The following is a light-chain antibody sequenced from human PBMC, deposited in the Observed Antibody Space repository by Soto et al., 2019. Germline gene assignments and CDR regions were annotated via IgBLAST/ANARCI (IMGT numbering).Light chain of an antibody. CDR2: GAS. CDR3: QQYDGSPPWT. V-gene: IGKV3-20*01. CDR1: QSVSSTS. Sequence: EIVLTQSPGTLSFSPGERATLSCRASQSVSSTSLAWYQQKPGQAPRLLIYGASNRATSIPDRFSGSGSGTDFTLTISRLEPEDFAVDYCQQYDGSPPWTFGLGTKVEFK. J-gene: IGKJ1*01.